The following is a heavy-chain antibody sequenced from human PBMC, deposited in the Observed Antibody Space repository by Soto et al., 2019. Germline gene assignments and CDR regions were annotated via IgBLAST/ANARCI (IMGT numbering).Heavy chain of an antibody. D-gene: IGHD3-22*01. CDR2: IIPIFGTA. V-gene: IGHV1-69*13. J-gene: IGHJ5*02. CDR3: ARPDYYDSSGSNWFDP. CDR1: GGTFSSYA. Sequence: GASVKVSCKASGGTFSSYAISWVRQAPGQGLEWMGGIIPIFGTANYAQKFQGRVTITADESTSTAYMELSSLRSEDTAVYYCARPDYYDSSGSNWFDPWGQGTLVTV.